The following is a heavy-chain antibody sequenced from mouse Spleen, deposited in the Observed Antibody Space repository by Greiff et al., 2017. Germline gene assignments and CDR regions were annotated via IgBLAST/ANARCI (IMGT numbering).Heavy chain of an antibody. V-gene: IGHV1-7*01. CDR2: INPSSGYT. CDR3: ARSYYSYYSYDTWFAY. D-gene: IGHD2-12*01. Sequence: QVQLQQSGAELAKPGASVKLSCKASGYTFTSYWMHWVKQRPGQGLEWIGYINPSSGYTKYNQKFKDKATLTADKSSSTAYMQLSSLTYEDSAVYYCARSYYSYYSYDTWFAYWGQGTLVTVSA. J-gene: IGHJ3*01. CDR1: GYTFTSYW.